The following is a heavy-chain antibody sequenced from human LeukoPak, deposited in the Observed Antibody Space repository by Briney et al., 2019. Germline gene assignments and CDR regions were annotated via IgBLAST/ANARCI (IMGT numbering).Heavy chain of an antibody. Sequence: GGSLRLSCAASGFTFSSYGMHWVRQAPGKGREWVAFIRYDGSNKYYADSVKGRFTISRDNSKNTLYLQMNSLRAEDTAVYYCARDSGPPSYYDFWSGYLDYWGQGTLVTVSS. CDR3: ARDSGPPSYYDFWSGYLDY. J-gene: IGHJ4*02. D-gene: IGHD3-3*01. V-gene: IGHV3-30*02. CDR1: GFTFSSYG. CDR2: IRYDGSNK.